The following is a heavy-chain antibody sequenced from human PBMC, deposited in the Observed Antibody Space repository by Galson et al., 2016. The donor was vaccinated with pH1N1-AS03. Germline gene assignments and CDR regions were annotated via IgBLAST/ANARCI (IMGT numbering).Heavy chain of an antibody. J-gene: IGHJ4*02. CDR3: AREGTGIVRSYRGSLDS. CDR2: IAKDGTTK. V-gene: IGHV3-30-3*01. CDR1: GFDFRSYS. D-gene: IGHD3-10*01. Sequence: SLRLSCAASGFDFRSYSMHWVRQAPGKGLEWGAVIAKDGTTKFDADFVKGRFTISRDNSRNTLYLEMSRPTPEDTAVYYCAREGTGIVRSYRGSLDSWGQGTLVTVTS.